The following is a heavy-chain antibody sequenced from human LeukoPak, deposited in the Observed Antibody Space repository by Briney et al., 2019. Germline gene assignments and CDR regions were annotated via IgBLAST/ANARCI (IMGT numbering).Heavy chain of an antibody. CDR1: GFTVSSNY. J-gene: IGHJ4*02. Sequence: GGSLRLSCAASGFTVSSNYMSWVRQAPGKGLEWVSVIYSGGSTYYADSVKGRFTISRDNAKNSLYLQMNSLRAEDTAVYYCARGGLRIAAAVWGQGTLVTVSS. CDR3: ARGGLRIAAAV. V-gene: IGHV3-53*01. D-gene: IGHD6-13*01. CDR2: IYSGGST.